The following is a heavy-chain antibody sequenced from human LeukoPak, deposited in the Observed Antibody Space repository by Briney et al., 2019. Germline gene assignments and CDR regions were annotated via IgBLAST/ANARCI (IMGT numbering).Heavy chain of an antibody. CDR1: GFTFSTYG. D-gene: IGHD5-12*01. J-gene: IGHJ4*02. CDR2: ISYDGSDK. Sequence: GGSLRLSCAASGFTFSTYGMHWVRQTPGKGLEWVAVISYDGSDKYYADSAKGRFTISRDKSKNTLYLQMNSLRAEDTAVYYCAKPGYSGYYFDYWGQGTLVTVSS. CDR3: AKPGYSGYYFDY. V-gene: IGHV3-30*18.